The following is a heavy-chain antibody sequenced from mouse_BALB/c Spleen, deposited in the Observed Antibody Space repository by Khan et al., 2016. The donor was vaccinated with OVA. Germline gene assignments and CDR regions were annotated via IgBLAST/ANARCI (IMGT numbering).Heavy chain of an antibody. CDR3: ASGKWLRDCFAY. V-gene: IGHV3-6*02. CDR2: ISYDGNN. D-gene: IGHD2-2*01. CDR1: GYSITSGYY. J-gene: IGHJ3*01. Sequence: EVQLQESGPGLVKPSQSLSLTCSVTGYSITSGYYWNWIRQFPGNKLEWMGFISYDGNNNFNPSLKNRISITRDTSKNQFFLQLNSVTTEDTGTYICASGKWLRDCFAYWGQGTLVTVSA.